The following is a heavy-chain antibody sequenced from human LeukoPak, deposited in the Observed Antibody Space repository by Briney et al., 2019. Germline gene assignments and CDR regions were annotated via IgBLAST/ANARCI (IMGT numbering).Heavy chain of an antibody. CDR3: ARDDRYTSWN. CDR1: GFTFSSYW. Sequence: PGGSLRLSCAVSGFTFSSYWMSWVCQGPGKGLEWVANIKQDGSEIYYVDSVKGRFTISRDNAKSSLYLQMNSLRAEDTAVYYCARDDRYTSWNWGQGTLVTVSS. J-gene: IGHJ4*02. CDR2: IKQDGSEI. V-gene: IGHV3-7*05. D-gene: IGHD5-18*01.